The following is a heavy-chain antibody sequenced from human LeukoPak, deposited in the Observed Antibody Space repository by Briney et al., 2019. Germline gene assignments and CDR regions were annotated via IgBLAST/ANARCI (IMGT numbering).Heavy chain of an antibody. CDR1: GFTFSSYA. V-gene: IGHV3-23*01. J-gene: IGHJ4*02. CDR3: AHSRSRLPGWADY. CDR2: ISGSGGST. Sequence: GASLRLSCAASGFTFSSYAMSWVRQAPGEGLEWVSAISGSGGSTYYADSMKGRFTISRDNSKNTLYLQMNSLRAEDTAVYYCAHSRSRLPGWADYWGQGTLVTVSS. D-gene: IGHD2-21*01.